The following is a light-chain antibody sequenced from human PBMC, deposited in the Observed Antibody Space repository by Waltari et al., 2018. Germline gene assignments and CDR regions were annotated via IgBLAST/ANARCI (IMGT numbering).Light chain of an antibody. V-gene: IGKV1-39*01. CDR1: HSISSY. J-gene: IGKJ4*01. CDR3: QQSYSTPPT. CDR2: AAT. Sequence: DIQMTQSPSSLSASVGARVTITCRASHSISSYLNWDQQKPGKAPKLLIDAATSLQSGVPTRFSGSGDETAFTLTISSLQPEDCATYYCQQSYSTPPTFGGGTKVEIK.